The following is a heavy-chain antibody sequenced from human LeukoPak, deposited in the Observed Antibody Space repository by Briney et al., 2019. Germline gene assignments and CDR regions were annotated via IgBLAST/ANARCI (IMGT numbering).Heavy chain of an antibody. V-gene: IGHV1-69*13. CDR3: ASSVKIKSGYWH. D-gene: IGHD3-3*01. Sequence: ASVKVSCKASGGTFSSYAISWVRQAPGQGLEWMGGIIPIFGTANYAQKFQGRVTITADESTSTAYMELSSLRSEDTAVYYCASSVKIKSGYWHWGQGTLVTVSS. J-gene: IGHJ4*02. CDR2: IIPIFGTA. CDR1: GGTFSSYA.